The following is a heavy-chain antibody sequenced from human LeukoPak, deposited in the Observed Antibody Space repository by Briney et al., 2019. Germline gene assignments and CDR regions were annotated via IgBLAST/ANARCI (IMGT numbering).Heavy chain of an antibody. D-gene: IGHD6-13*01. J-gene: IGHJ4*02. Sequence: GGSLRLSCAASGFTFSSYSMNWVRQAPGKGLEWVPSISCSSSYIYYADSVKGRFTISRDNAKNSLYLQMNSLRAEDTAVYYCASTGIAAPSDYWGQGTLVTVSS. CDR3: ASTGIAAPSDY. CDR1: GFTFSSYS. CDR2: ISCSSSYI. V-gene: IGHV3-21*01.